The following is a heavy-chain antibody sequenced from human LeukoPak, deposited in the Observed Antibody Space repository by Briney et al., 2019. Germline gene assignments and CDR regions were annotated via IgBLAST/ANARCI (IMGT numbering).Heavy chain of an antibody. Sequence: ASVKVSCKASRYTFTGYYMHWVRQAPGQGLEWMGWINPNSGGTNYAQKFQGRVTMTRDTSISTAYMELSRLRSDDTAVYYCARDHGYYYDSSGYQAWGQGTLVTVSS. CDR2: INPNSGGT. D-gene: IGHD3-22*01. CDR1: RYTFTGYY. V-gene: IGHV1-2*02. J-gene: IGHJ5*02. CDR3: ARDHGYYYDSSGYQA.